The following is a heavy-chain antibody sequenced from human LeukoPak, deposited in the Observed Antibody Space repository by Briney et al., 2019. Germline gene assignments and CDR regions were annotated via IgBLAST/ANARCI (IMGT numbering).Heavy chain of an antibody. CDR1: GFTFSSYS. Sequence: GGSLRLSCAASGFTFSSYSMNWVRQAPGKGLEWVSYISSSSSTIYYADSVKGRFTISRDNSKNSLYLQMNSLRDEDTAVYYCARVMATITGWFDPWGEGTLVTVSS. V-gene: IGHV3-48*02. CDR3: ARVMATITGWFDP. J-gene: IGHJ5*02. D-gene: IGHD5-24*01. CDR2: ISSSSSTI.